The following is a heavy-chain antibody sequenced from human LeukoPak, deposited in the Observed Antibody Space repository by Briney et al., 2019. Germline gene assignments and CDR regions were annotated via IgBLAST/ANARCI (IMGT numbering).Heavy chain of an antibody. Sequence: GGSLRLSCAASGLAVSSNCMSWVRQAPGKGLEWVSFIYSGGNTYYADSVKGRFTISRDNSKNTVHLQMNSLRAEDTAVYYCARDFCSSTSCFYDPWGQGTLVTVSS. D-gene: IGHD2-2*01. CDR1: GLAVSSNC. CDR2: IYSGGNT. V-gene: IGHV3-53*01. J-gene: IGHJ5*02. CDR3: ARDFCSSTSCFYDP.